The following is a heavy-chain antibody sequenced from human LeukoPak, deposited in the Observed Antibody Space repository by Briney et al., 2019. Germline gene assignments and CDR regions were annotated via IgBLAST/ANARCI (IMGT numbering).Heavy chain of an antibody. CDR3: AKDRWELDS. Sequence: GGSLRLSCAASGFTFSRYAMGWVRQAPGKGLEWISAISGSGGSAYYAGSVKGRFTISRDNSKNTLYLQMNSLRAEDTAVYYCAKDRWELDSWGQGTLVTVSS. D-gene: IGHD4-23*01. J-gene: IGHJ4*02. V-gene: IGHV3-23*01. CDR1: GFTFSRYA. CDR2: ISGSGGSA.